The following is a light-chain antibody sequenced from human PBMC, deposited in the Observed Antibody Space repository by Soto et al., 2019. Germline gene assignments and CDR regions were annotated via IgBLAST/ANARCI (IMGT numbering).Light chain of an antibody. J-gene: IGKJ1*01. V-gene: IGKV3-15*01. CDR1: LTVSRN. Sequence: ETVMTQSPGTLSVAPGERATLSCRASLTVSRNLAWYQQKPGQAPSLLIYGASTRATRIPDRFSGSGAGTEFTLTISSLQTEDSAIYYCQQYMNWPPWTFGQGTRVEIK. CDR3: QQYMNWPPWT. CDR2: GAS.